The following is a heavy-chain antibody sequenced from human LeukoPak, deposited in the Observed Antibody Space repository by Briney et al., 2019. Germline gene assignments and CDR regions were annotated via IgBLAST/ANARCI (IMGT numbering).Heavy chain of an antibody. V-gene: IGHV3-21*01. CDR2: ISSSSSYI. Sequence: GESLRLSCAASGWTFSSYSMNWVRQAPGKGLEWVSSISSSSSYIYYAYSVKRRFTISRDNANNSRSLQMYSRRADDPAVDYCASIPQAFDIWGQGTMVTVSS. CDR3: ASIPQAFDI. CDR1: GWTFSSYS. J-gene: IGHJ3*02.